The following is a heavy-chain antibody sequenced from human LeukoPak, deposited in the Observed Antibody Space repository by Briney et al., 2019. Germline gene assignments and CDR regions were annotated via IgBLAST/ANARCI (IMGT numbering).Heavy chain of an antibody. CDR1: GVSISSGGYS. V-gene: IGHV4-30-2*01. D-gene: IGHD3-22*01. J-gene: IGHJ4*02. CDR2: IYHSGST. CDR3: ASTKRGYYDAGYYFDY. Sequence: SQTLSLTCAVSGVSISSGGYSWSWIRQPPGKGLEWIGYIYHSGSTYYNPSLKSRVTISVDRSKNQSSLKLSSVTAADTAVYYCASTKRGYYDAGYYFDYWGQGTLVTVSS.